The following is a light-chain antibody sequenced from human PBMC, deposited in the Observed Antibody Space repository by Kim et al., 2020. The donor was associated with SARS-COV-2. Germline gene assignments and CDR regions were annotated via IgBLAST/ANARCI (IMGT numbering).Light chain of an antibody. J-gene: IGLJ3*02. CDR1: RSNIGGNT. V-gene: IGLV1-44*01. Sequence: ELTQPPSASETPGQRVTISCSGSRSNIGGNTVDWYQQLPGTAPKLLIYSNNQRPSGVPDRFSGSKSGTSASLAISGLQSEDEADYYCAAWDDSLNGWVFGGGTKVTVL. CDR3: AAWDDSLNGWV. CDR2: SNN.